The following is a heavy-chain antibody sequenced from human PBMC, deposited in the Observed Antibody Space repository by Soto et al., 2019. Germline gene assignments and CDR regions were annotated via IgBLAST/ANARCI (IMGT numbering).Heavy chain of an antibody. J-gene: IGHJ4*02. V-gene: IGHV3-30-3*01. Sequence: QVQLVESGGGVVQPGRSLRLSCAASGFTFSSYAMHWVRQAPGKGLEWVAVISYDGSNKYYADSVKGRFTISRDNSKNTLYRKRNALRAEDTAVYYGARNRGRSLPNYYLPHGGRGPLFTVSS. D-gene: IGHD1-26*01. CDR2: ISYDGSNK. CDR3: ARNRGRSLPNYYLPH. CDR1: GFTFSSYA.